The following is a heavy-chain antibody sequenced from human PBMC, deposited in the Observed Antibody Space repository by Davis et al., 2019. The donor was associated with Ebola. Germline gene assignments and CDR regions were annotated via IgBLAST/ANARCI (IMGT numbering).Heavy chain of an antibody. V-gene: IGHV1-69*13. CDR2: IIPIFGAA. CDR3: ASNRMGVNTPFDY. CDR1: GGTFSSYA. D-gene: IGHD1-14*01. J-gene: IGHJ4*02. Sequence: SVKVSCKASGGTFSSYAISWVRQAPGQGLEWMGGIIPIFGAANYAQKFQGRVTITADESTSTAYMELSSLRSEDTAVYYCASNRMGVNTPFDYWGQGTLVTVSS.